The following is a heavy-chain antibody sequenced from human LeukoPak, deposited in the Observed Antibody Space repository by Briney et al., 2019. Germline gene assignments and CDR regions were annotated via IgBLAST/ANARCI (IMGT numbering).Heavy chain of an antibody. CDR3: VRVPGYTYGRGTIDS. J-gene: IGHJ4*02. CDR1: GYTFTGYY. D-gene: IGHD5-18*01. Sequence: ASVKVSCKASGYTFTGYYMHWVRQAPGQGLEWMGRINPNSGGTNYAQKFQGRVTMTRDTSISTAYMELSRLRSDDTAVYYCVRVPGYTYGRGTIDSWGQGTLVTVSS. V-gene: IGHV1-2*06. CDR2: INPNSGGT.